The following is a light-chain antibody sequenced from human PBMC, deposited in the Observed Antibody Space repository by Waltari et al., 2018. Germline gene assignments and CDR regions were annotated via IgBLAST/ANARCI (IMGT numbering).Light chain of an antibody. Sequence: DIQMTQSPSSLSASVGDRVTITCRESQSISSYLNWYQQKPGKAPKLLIYAASSLQSGVPSRFSGSGSGTDFTLTISSLQPEDFATYYCQQSYSTPRTFGQGTKLEIK. CDR2: AAS. V-gene: IGKV1-39*01. CDR1: QSISSY. CDR3: QQSYSTPRT. J-gene: IGKJ2*01.